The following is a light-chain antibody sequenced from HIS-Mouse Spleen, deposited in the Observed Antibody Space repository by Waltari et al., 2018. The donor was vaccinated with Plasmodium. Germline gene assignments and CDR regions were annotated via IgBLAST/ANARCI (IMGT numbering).Light chain of an antibody. CDR2: GAS. Sequence: EIVLTQSPGTLSLSPGERATLSCRASQSVSSSYLAWSQQKPGQAPRLLIDGASSRATGIPYRFSGSGSVTDFTLTISRLEPEDFAVYYCQQYGSSPYTFGQGTKLEIK. V-gene: IGKV3-20*01. CDR1: QSVSSSY. CDR3: QQYGSSPYT. J-gene: IGKJ2*01.